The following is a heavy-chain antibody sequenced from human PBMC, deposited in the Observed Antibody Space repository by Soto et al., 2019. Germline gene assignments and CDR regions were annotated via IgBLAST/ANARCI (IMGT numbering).Heavy chain of an antibody. D-gene: IGHD6-6*01. J-gene: IGHJ5*02. CDR1: GFTFSSYA. CDR2: ISGSGGST. Sequence: GGSLRLSCAASGFTFSSYAMSWVRQAPGKGLEWVSAISGSGGSTYYADSVKGRFTISRDNSKNTLYLQMNSLRAEDTAVYYCARIVIGQLVASWFDPWGQGTLVTVSS. V-gene: IGHV3-23*01. CDR3: ARIVIGQLVASWFDP.